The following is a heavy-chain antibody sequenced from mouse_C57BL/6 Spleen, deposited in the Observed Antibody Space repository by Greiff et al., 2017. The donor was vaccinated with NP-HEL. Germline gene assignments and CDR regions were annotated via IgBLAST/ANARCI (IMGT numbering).Heavy chain of an antibody. CDR1: GYTFTSYW. D-gene: IGHD1-1*01. Sequence: QVQLQQPGAELVRPGSSVKLSCKASGYTFTSYWMHWVKQRPIQGLEWIGNIDPSDSETHYNQKFKDKATLTVDKSSSTAYMQLSSLTSEDSAVYDCAAYYYGSRDYFDYWGQGTTLTVSS. CDR3: AAYYYGSRDYFDY. J-gene: IGHJ2*01. V-gene: IGHV1-52*01. CDR2: IDPSDSET.